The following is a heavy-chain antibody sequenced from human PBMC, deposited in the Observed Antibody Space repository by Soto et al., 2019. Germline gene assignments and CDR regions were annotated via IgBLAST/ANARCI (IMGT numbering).Heavy chain of an antibody. CDR3: ARHRASTYYYGSGSYFA. CDR2: IYYSGST. D-gene: IGHD3-10*01. V-gene: IGHV4-39*01. Sequence: SETLSLTCTVSGGSISSSSYYWGWIRQPPGKGLEWIGSIYYSGSTYYNPSLKSRVTISVDTSKNQFSLKLSSVTAADTAVYYCARHRASTYYYGSGSYFAWGQGTLVTVSS. CDR1: GGSISSSSYY. J-gene: IGHJ5*02.